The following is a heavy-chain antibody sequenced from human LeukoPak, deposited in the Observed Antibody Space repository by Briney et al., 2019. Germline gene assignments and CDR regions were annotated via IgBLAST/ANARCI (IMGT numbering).Heavy chain of an antibody. D-gene: IGHD3-22*01. V-gene: IGHV3-66*01. Sequence: PGGSLRLSCAASGFTVSSNYMSWVRQAPGKGLEWVSVIYSGGSTYYADSVKGRFTISRDNSKNTLYLQMNSLRAEDTAVYYCARAKTYYYDSSGYESAEYFQHWGQGTLVTVSS. J-gene: IGHJ1*01. CDR2: IYSGGST. CDR1: GFTVSSNY. CDR3: ARAKTYYYDSSGYESAEYFQH.